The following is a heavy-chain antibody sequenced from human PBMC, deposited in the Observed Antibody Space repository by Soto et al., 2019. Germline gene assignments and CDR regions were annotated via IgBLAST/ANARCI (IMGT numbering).Heavy chain of an antibody. CDR3: AGGMTTVTTFDY. Sequence: SETLSLTCTVSGGSISSYYWSWIRQPPGKGLEWIGYIYYSGSTNYNPSLKSRVTISVDTSKNQFSLKLSSVTAADTAVYYCAGGMTTVTTFDYWGQGTLVTVSS. V-gene: IGHV4-59*01. J-gene: IGHJ4*02. CDR2: IYYSGST. D-gene: IGHD4-17*01. CDR1: GGSISSYY.